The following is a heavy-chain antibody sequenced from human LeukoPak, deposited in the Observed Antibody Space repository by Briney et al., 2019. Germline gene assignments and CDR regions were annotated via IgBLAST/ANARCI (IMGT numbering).Heavy chain of an antibody. CDR3: ARLVDGANTRVDS. CDR2: IFYTGTA. Sequence: SETLSLTCSVSRGSLSPDHCAWIRQPSGKGLEWIGYIFYTGTARYNPSLEGRATLTVDMSTNQVSLKLRSVTAADTATYYCARLVDGANTRVDSWGQGTLVTVSS. CDR1: RGSLSPDH. V-gene: IGHV4-59*08. D-gene: IGHD4/OR15-4a*01. J-gene: IGHJ4*02.